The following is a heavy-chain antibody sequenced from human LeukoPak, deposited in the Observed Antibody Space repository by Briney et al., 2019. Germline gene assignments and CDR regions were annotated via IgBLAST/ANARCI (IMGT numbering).Heavy chain of an antibody. Sequence: SVKVSCKASGGTFSSYAISWVRQAPGQGLEWMGGIIPIFGTANYAQKFQGRVTITADESTSTAYMELSSLRSEDTAVYYCARDGYDTDWGDYWGQGTLVTVSS. CDR3: ARDGYDTDWGDY. J-gene: IGHJ4*02. CDR2: IIPIFGTA. D-gene: IGHD5-12*01. CDR1: GGTFSSYA. V-gene: IGHV1-69*13.